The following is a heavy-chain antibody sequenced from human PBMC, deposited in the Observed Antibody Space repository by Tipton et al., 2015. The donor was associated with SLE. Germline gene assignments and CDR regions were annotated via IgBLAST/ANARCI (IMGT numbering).Heavy chain of an antibody. CDR1: GGSISDNW. Sequence: SLRLSCAVSGGSISDNWWSWVRQPPGKGLEWIGEVSHRGNTNYNPPLESRLTISVDKSSSQVSLKLSSVTAADTALYYCGARQYFYAMDVRGQGTTVTVSS. J-gene: IGHJ6*02. D-gene: IGHD2/OR15-2a*01. V-gene: IGHV4-4*02. CDR2: VSHRGNT. CDR3: GARQYFYAMDV.